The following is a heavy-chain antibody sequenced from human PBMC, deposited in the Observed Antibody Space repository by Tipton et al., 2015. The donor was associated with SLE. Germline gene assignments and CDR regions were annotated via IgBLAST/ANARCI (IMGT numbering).Heavy chain of an antibody. Sequence: TLSLTCTVSGVSVSSYYWSWIRQPPGKGLVWIGYVSPSGNTNDNPSLNTRVTVSVDTSTNQVSLKMTSVTVPDTAVYYCARQGRYEILSGHFWFDPWGLGTLVTVSS. CDR3: ARQGRYEILSGHFWFDP. J-gene: IGHJ5*02. D-gene: IGHD3-9*01. CDR1: GVSVSSYY. CDR2: VSPSGNT. V-gene: IGHV4-4*08.